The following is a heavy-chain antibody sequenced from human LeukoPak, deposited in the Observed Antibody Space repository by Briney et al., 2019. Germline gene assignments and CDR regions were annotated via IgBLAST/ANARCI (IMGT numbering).Heavy chain of an antibody. CDR1: GFTVSSNY. CDR3: AKVGTVYFPLDF. J-gene: IGHJ4*02. V-gene: IGHV3-66*01. D-gene: IGHD2/OR15-2a*01. CDR2: IYSGGST. Sequence: GGSLRLSCAAPGFTVSSNYMSWVRQAPGKGLEWVSVIYSGGSTYYGDSVKGRFTISRDNSKNTLYLQMNSLRAGDTAVYYCAKVGTVYFPLDFWGQGTLVTVSS.